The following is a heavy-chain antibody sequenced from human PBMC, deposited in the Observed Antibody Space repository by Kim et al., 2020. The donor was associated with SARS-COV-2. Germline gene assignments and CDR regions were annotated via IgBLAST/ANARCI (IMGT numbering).Heavy chain of an antibody. D-gene: IGHD5-12*01. CDR2: ISGSGGST. CDR3: AKDLGWDIEQPTYFDY. V-gene: IGHV3-23*01. Sequence: GGSLRLSCAASGFTFSSYAMSWVRQAPGKGLEWVSAISGSGGSTYYADSVKGRFTISRDNSKNTLYLQMNSLRAEDTAVYYCAKDLGWDIEQPTYFDYWGQGTLVTVSS. CDR1: GFTFSSYA. J-gene: IGHJ4*02.